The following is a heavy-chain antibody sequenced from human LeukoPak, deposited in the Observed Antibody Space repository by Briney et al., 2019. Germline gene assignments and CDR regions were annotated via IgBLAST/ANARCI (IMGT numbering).Heavy chain of an antibody. J-gene: IGHJ3*02. Sequence: PGGSLRLSCAASGFTFSSYSMNWVRQAPGKGLEWVSSISSSSSYIYYADSVKGRFTISGDNAKNSLYLQMNSLRAEDTAVYYCARGAKFAQRLAPDDAFDIWGQGTMVTVSS. CDR1: GFTFSSYS. CDR3: ARGAKFAQRLAPDDAFDI. V-gene: IGHV3-21*01. CDR2: ISSSSSYI. D-gene: IGHD6-25*01.